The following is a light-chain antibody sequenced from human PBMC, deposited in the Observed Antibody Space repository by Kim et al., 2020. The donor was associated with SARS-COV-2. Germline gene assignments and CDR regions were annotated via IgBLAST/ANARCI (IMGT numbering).Light chain of an antibody. CDR3: QSANKAQIV. V-gene: IGLV3-25*03. CDR2: KNS. J-gene: IGLJ2*01. Sequence: SYELAQTPSVSVSPGQTARITCSGDALPKQYVYWYQQKAGQAPVLVIYKNSERPSWIPVRFSGSSSGTTVTLTISGVQAEDEADYYCQSANKAQIVFGGGTQLTVL. CDR1: ALPKQY.